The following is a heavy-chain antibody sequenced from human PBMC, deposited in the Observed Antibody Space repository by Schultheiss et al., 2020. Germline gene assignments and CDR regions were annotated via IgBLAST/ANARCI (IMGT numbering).Heavy chain of an antibody. CDR1: GFTFSNAW. CDR2: ISGSGGST. Sequence: WGSLRLSCAASGFTFSNAWMSWVRQAPGKGLEWVSAISGSGGSTYYADSVKGRFTISRDNAKNTLYLQMNSLRAEDTAVYYCARDSSGPQIWGQGTMVTVAS. V-gene: IGHV3-23*01. D-gene: IGHD1-14*01. J-gene: IGHJ3*02. CDR3: ARDSSGPQI.